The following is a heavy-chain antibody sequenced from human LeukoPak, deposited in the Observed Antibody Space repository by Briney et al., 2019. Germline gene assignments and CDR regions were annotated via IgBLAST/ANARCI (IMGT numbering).Heavy chain of an antibody. Sequence: ASVKVSCKASGYTFTGYYMHWVRQAPGQGLEWMGWINPNSGGTNYAQKFQGRVTMTRDTSISTAYMELSRLRSDDTAVYYCARDPRASSSSWYFAWFDPWGQGTLVTVSS. D-gene: IGHD6-13*01. CDR1: GYTFTGYY. V-gene: IGHV1-2*02. CDR2: INPNSGGT. J-gene: IGHJ5*02. CDR3: ARDPRASSSSWYFAWFDP.